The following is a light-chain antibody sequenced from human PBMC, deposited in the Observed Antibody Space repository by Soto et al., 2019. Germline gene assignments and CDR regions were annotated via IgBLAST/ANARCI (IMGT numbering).Light chain of an antibody. CDR1: QSVSSN. J-gene: IGKJ1*01. CDR3: QQYNNWWT. Sequence: EIVMTQSPATLSVSPGERATLSCRASQSVSSNLAWYQQKPGQAPRLLIYGASTRATGISARFSGSGSGTEFTLTISSLQSEDFAGYYCQQYNNWWTFGQGTKVEIK. V-gene: IGKV3-15*01. CDR2: GAS.